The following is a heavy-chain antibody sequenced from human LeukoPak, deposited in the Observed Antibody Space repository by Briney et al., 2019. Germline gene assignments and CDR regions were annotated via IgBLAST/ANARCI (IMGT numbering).Heavy chain of an antibody. CDR3: ARRPSYGDSEAFDY. CDR2: IYYSGRP. Sequence: SETLSLTCTVSGGSISSSSYYWGWIRQPPGKGLEWIGSIYYSGRPYYNPSLKSRVTISVDTSKNQFSLKLSSVTAADTAVYYCARRPSYGDSEAFDYWGQGTLVTVSS. J-gene: IGHJ4*02. D-gene: IGHD4-17*01. CDR1: GGSISSSSYY. V-gene: IGHV4-39*01.